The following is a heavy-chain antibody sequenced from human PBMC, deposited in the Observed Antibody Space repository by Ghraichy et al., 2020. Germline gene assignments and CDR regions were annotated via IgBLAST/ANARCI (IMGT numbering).Heavy chain of an antibody. D-gene: IGHD6-6*01. CDR2: IWYDGSNK. Sequence: GGSLRLSCAASGFTFSSYGMYWVRQAPGKGLEWVAVIWYDGSNKYYADSVKGRFTISRDNSKNTLYLQMNSLRAEDTAVYYCARDSLIAARFNWFDPWGQGTLVTVSS. J-gene: IGHJ5*02. CDR3: ARDSLIAARFNWFDP. V-gene: IGHV3-33*08. CDR1: GFTFSSYG.